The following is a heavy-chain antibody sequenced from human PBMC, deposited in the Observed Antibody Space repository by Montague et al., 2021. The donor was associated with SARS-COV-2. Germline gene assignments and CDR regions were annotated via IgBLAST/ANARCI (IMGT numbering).Heavy chain of an antibody. D-gene: IGHD3/OR15-3a*01. J-gene: IGHJ4*02. CDR2: VLYNKGT. CDR1: GVSVTDYY. Sequence: SETLSLTCTVSGVSVTDYYWSWIRQPPGKGLEWVGDVLYNKGTNSNPSLKSRVAISVDTSKNQFSLRLTSVTAADPACEYCVRHPHYDGWNGAPDFWDQGTLVTASS. V-gene: IGHV4-59*08. CDR3: VRHPHYDGWNGAPDF.